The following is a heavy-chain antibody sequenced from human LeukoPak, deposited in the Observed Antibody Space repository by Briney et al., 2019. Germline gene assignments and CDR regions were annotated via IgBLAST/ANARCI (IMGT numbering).Heavy chain of an antibody. J-gene: IGHJ4*02. CDR3: AKVRVVFNWNYAYYFDY. CDR1: GFTFSDYA. Sequence: GRSLRLSCAASGFTFSDYAMHWVRQAPGKGLEWVAHISYDGSDRYYADSVKGRFTISRDNSKNTLYLQMNSLRPEDTAVYYCAKVRVVFNWNYAYYFDYWGQGTLVTVSS. CDR2: ISYDGSDR. V-gene: IGHV3-30*18. D-gene: IGHD1-7*01.